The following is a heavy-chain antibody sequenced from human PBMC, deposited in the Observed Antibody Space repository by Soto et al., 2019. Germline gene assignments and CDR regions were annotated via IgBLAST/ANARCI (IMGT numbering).Heavy chain of an antibody. D-gene: IGHD2-2*01. CDR1: VGSFSGYY. Sequence: SETLSLTCAVYVGSFSGYYWSWIRQPPGKGLEWIGEINHSGSTNYNPSLKSRVTISVDTSKNQFSLKLSSVTAADTAVYYCARGRGYCSSTSCWKDVWGQGTTVTVSS. J-gene: IGHJ6*02. CDR3: ARGRGYCSSTSCWKDV. CDR2: INHSGST. V-gene: IGHV4-34*01.